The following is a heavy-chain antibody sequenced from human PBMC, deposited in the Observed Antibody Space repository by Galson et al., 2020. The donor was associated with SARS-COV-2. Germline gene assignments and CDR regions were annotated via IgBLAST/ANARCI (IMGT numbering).Heavy chain of an antibody. Sequence: GESLKISCAASGITVSSNYMSWVRQAPGKGLEWVSVIYSGGTTYYADSVKGRFTISRDSSKNTLFLQMYSLRPEDTAVYYCARQRGGSPDYWGQGTLVTVSS. V-gene: IGHV3-66*02. D-gene: IGHD1-26*01. CDR2: IYSGGTT. CDR3: ARQRGGSPDY. CDR1: GITVSSNY. J-gene: IGHJ4*02.